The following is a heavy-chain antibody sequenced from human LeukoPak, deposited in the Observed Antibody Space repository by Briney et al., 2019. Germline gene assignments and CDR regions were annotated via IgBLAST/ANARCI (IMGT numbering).Heavy chain of an antibody. CDR3: TRAPETELVWFGELQTDAFDY. J-gene: IGHJ4*02. V-gene: IGHV3-49*04. Sequence: GGSLRLSCAASGFTFSSYWMSWVRQAPGKGLEWVGFIRSKAYGGTTEYAASVKGRFTISRDDSKSIAYLQMNSLKTEDTAVYYCTRAPETELVWFGELQTDAFDYWGQGTLVTVSS. CDR2: IRSKAYGGTT. D-gene: IGHD3-10*01. CDR1: GFTFSSYW.